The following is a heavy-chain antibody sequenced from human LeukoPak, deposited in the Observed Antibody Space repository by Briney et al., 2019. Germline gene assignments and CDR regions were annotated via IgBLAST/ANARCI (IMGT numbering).Heavy chain of an antibody. CDR3: ARQLRDGSGSYRFDY. Sequence: SETLSLTCTVSGGSISSYFWNWIRQPPGKGLEWIGYIYYSGSTNYNPSLKSRVTISVDTSKNQFSLKLSSVTAADTAVYYCARQLRDGSGSYRFDYWGQGTLVTVSS. CDR2: IYYSGST. V-gene: IGHV4-59*08. D-gene: IGHD3-10*01. CDR1: GGSISSYF. J-gene: IGHJ4*02.